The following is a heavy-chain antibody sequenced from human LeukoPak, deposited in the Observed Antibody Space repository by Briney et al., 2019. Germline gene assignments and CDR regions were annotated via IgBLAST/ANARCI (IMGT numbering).Heavy chain of an antibody. V-gene: IGHV1-8*02. Sequence: ASVKVSCKASGYTFTSYDINWVRQATGQGLEWMGWMNPNSGKTSYAQKFQGRVTMTRDNSISTAYMELRSLRSDDTAVYYCARDSPYYYGSGEGYFDYWGQGTLATVSP. CDR2: MNPNSGKT. CDR1: GYTFTSYD. D-gene: IGHD3-10*01. CDR3: ARDSPYYYGSGEGYFDY. J-gene: IGHJ4*02.